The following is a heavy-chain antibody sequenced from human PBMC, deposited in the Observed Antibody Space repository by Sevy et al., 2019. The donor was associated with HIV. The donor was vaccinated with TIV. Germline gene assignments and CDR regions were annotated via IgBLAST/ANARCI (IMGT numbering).Heavy chain of an antibody. CDR1: GYTFTSYG. D-gene: IGHD3-22*01. CDR3: ASGQAFDYYDSSGYYAAFDI. V-gene: IGHV1-18*01. J-gene: IGHJ3*02. Sequence: ASVKVSCKASGYTFTSYGISWVRQAPGQGLEWMGWISAYNGNTNYAQTLQGRVTMTTDTSTSTAYMELRSLRSDDTAVYYCASGQAFDYYDSSGYYAAFDIWGQGTMVTVSS. CDR2: ISAYNGNT.